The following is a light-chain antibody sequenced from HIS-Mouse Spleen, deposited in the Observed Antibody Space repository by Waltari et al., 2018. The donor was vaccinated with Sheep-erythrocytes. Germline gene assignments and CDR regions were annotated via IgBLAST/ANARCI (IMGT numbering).Light chain of an antibody. CDR2: DVS. Sequence: QSALTQPRPVSGSPGQSAPISRTGTSSALWGYNYFSWYQQPPGKAPKLRIYDVSKRPSGVPDRFSGSKSGNTASLTISGLQAEDEADYYCCSYAGSYTWVFGGGTKLTVL. CDR1: SSALWGYNY. CDR3: CSYAGSYTWV. J-gene: IGLJ3*02. V-gene: IGLV2-11*01.